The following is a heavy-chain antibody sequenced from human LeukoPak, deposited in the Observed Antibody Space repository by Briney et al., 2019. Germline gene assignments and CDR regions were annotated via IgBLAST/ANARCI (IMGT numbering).Heavy chain of an antibody. CDR3: ARDCSSTSCYGPPTGWFDP. D-gene: IGHD2-2*01. J-gene: IGHJ5*02. CDR2: IIPIFGTA. CDR1: GGTFSSYA. V-gene: IGHV1-69*05. Sequence: SVKVSCKASGGTFSSYAISWVRQAPGQGLEWMGRIIPIFGTANYAQKFQGRVTITTDESTSTAYMELSGLRSEDAAVYYCARDCSSTSCYGPPTGWFDPWGQGTLVTVSS.